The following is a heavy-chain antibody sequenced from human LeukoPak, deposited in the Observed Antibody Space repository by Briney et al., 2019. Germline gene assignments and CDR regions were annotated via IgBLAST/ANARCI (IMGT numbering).Heavy chain of an antibody. V-gene: IGHV3-48*03. D-gene: IGHD3-9*01. J-gene: IGHJ4*02. CDR3: ARDHYDILTGYFTSTYFDY. CDR1: GFTFSSYE. Sequence: GGSLRLSCAASGFTFSSYEMNWVRQAPGKGLEWVSYISSSGCTIYYADSVEGRFTISRDNAKNSLYLQMNSLRAEDTAVYYCARDHYDILTGYFTSTYFDYWGQGTLVTVSS. CDR2: ISSSGCTI.